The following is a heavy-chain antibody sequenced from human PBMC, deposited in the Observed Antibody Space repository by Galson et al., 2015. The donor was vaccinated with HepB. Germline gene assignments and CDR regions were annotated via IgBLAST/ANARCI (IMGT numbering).Heavy chain of an antibody. D-gene: IGHD3-22*01. CDR1: GFTFSSYA. J-gene: IGHJ4*02. V-gene: IGHV3-23*01. CDR3: AKDALASDYYDSSGYANPFDY. CDR2: ISGSGGST. Sequence: SLRLSCAASGFTFSSYAMSWVRRAPGKGLEWVSAISGSGGSTYYADSVKGRFTISRDNSKNTLYLQMNSLRAEDTAVYYCAKDALASDYYDSSGYANPFDYWGQGTLVTVSS.